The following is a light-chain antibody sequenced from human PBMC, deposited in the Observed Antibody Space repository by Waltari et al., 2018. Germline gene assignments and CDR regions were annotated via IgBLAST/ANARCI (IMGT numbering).Light chain of an antibody. CDR3: SSFTSSATWV. CDR1: NSDIGDYTY. J-gene: IGLJ3*02. V-gene: IGLV2-14*03. CDR2: GVS. Sequence: QSALTQPASLSGSPRQSITISCTGTNSDIGDYTYVPWYQHHSGKAPKLMIFGVSDRPSGVSNRFSGSKSGNTASLTISELQADDEADYYCSSFTSSATWVFGGGTKLTVL.